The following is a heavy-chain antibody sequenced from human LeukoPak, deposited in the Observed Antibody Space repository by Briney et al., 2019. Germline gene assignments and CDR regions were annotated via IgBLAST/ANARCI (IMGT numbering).Heavy chain of an antibody. CDR1: GGSISSHY. J-gene: IGHJ5*02. CDR3: ARWISKKSTVTTPGKFDP. V-gene: IGHV4-59*11. D-gene: IGHD4-11*01. CDR2: IYYSGST. Sequence: SETLSLTCTVSGGSISSHYWSWIRQPPGEGLGGIGYIYYSGSTNYNPSLKSRVTISVDTSKNQFSLKLSSVTAADTAVYYCARWISKKSTVTTPGKFDPWGQGTLVTVSS.